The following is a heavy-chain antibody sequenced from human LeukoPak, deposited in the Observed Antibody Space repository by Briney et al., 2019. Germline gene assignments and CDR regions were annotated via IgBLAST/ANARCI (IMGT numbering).Heavy chain of an antibody. J-gene: IGHJ4*02. CDR1: GGSFSGYY. D-gene: IGHD3-9*01. CDR2: INHSGST. CDR3: ASHENYDILTGPFVY. Sequence: SETLSLTCAVYGGSFSGYYWSWIRQPPGKGLEWIGEINHSGSTNYNPSLKSRVTISVDTSKNQFSLKLSSVTAADTAVYYCASHENYDILTGPFVYWGQGTLVTVSS. V-gene: IGHV4-34*01.